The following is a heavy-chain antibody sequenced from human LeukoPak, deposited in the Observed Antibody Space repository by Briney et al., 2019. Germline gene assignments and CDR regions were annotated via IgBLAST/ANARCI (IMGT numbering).Heavy chain of an antibody. CDR3: ARESGSYWVISYYFDY. J-gene: IGHJ4*02. D-gene: IGHD1-26*01. Sequence: GSVKVSCKVSGYTLTELSVHWVRQAPGKWLEGMGGFDPEDGETIYAQKFQGRVTMTKDTSTDTAYMELSSLRSDDTAVYYCARESGSYWVISYYFDYWGQGTLVTVSS. CDR1: GYTLTELS. V-gene: IGHV1-24*01. CDR2: FDPEDGET.